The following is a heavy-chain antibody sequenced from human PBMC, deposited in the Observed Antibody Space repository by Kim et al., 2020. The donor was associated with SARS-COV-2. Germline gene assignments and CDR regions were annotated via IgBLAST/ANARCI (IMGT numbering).Heavy chain of an antibody. CDR1: GYTFTSYY. CDR2: INPSGGST. J-gene: IGHJ6*02. CDR3: ARDLSRFVDLWGIVGASPLSNGMDV. D-gene: IGHD1-26*01. Sequence: ASVKVSCKASGYTFTSYYMHWVRQAPGQGLEWMGIINPSGGSTSYAQKFQGRVTMTRDTSTSTVYMELSSLGSEDTAVYYCARDLSRFVDLWGIVGASPLSNGMDVWGQGTTVTVSS. V-gene: IGHV1-46*01.